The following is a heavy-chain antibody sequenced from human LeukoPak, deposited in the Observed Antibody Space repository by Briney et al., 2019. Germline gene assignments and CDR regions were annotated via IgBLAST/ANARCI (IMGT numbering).Heavy chain of an antibody. Sequence: PSEXLSLTCAVYGGSFSGYYWSWIRQPPGKGLEWIGEINHSGSTNYNPSLTSRVTISVDTSKNQFSLKLSSVTAADTAVYYCARERGSYAGDAFDIWGQGTMVTVSS. CDR3: ARERGSYAGDAFDI. D-gene: IGHD1-26*01. V-gene: IGHV4-34*01. CDR1: GGSFSGYY. J-gene: IGHJ3*02. CDR2: INHSGST.